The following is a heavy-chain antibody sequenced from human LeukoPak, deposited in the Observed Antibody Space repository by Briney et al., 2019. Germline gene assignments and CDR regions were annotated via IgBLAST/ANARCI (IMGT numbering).Heavy chain of an antibody. Sequence: SETLSLTCTVSGGSISNYYWSWIRQPPGKGLEWIGYIYYSGSTNYNPSLKSRVTISVDTSKNQFSLKLSSVTAADTAVYYCARDPHRRSGPIYYYGMDVWGQGTTVTVSS. CDR3: ARDPHRRSGPIYYYGMDV. D-gene: IGHD6-19*01. CDR2: IYYSGST. J-gene: IGHJ6*02. CDR1: GGSISNYY. V-gene: IGHV4-59*12.